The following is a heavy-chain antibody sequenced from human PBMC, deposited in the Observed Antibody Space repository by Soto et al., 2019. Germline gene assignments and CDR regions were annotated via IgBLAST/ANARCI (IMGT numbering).Heavy chain of an antibody. J-gene: IGHJ3*01. D-gene: IGHD1-26*01. V-gene: IGHV1-8*01. Sequence: ASVKVSCKAAGYTFTSYDINWVRRASGQGFEWMGRMSPNSGNVGYAQKFQGRLVMTWDTSISAAYMELSSLTSDDTAVYYCARPPSKGADRDPFDVWGQGTVVTVSS. CDR1: GYTFTSYD. CDR3: ARPPSKGADRDPFDV. CDR2: MSPNSGNV.